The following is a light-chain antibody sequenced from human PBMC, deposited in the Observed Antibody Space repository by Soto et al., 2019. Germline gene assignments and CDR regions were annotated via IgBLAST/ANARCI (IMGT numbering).Light chain of an antibody. V-gene: IGKV3-15*01. CDR2: GAC. Sequence: EIVMTQSPATLSVSPGERATLSCRARQSFSSNLAWYQQKPGQAPRLLIYGACTRATGIPARFSGSGSGTEFTLIISSRQCEDVAVYYCQQYSNCAPWTFGQGIKVEIK. J-gene: IGKJ1*01. CDR1: QSFSSN. CDR3: QQYSNCAPWT.